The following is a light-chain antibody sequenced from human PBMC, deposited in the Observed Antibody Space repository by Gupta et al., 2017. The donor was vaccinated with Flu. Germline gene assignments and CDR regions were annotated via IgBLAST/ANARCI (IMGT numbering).Light chain of an antibody. CDR2: HVN. CDR1: SSDIGAYKY. V-gene: IGLV2-8*01. CDR3: SYSEGLTHPDV. Sequence: SALTQPPSASGSRGQSVTISCTGSSSDIGAYKYVSWYHHHPGKGPKRMLYHVNERPSGVNDRGLCYTACNNASPLTNGVQDDDEADDYCSYSEGLTHPDVFGSGTKVTVL. J-gene: IGLJ6*01.